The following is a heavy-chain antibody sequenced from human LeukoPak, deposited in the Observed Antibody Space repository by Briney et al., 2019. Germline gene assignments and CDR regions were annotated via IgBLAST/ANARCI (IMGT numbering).Heavy chain of an antibody. CDR2: IYYSGST. J-gene: IGHJ5*02. D-gene: IGHD6-13*01. V-gene: IGHV4-59*01. CDR1: GGSISSYY. Sequence: SETLSLTCTVSGGSISSYYWSWVRQPPGKGLEWIGYIYYSGSTNYNPSLKSRVTISVDTSKNQFSLKPSSVTAADTAVYYCARAGIAAAGTRFDPWGQGTLVTVSS. CDR3: ARAGIAAAGTRFDP.